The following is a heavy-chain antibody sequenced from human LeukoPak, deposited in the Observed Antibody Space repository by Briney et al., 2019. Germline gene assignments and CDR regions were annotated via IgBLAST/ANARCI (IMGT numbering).Heavy chain of an antibody. D-gene: IGHD3-3*01. J-gene: IGHJ6*02. CDR1: GGSISSGGYS. V-gene: IGHV4-30-2*01. CDR2: IYHSGST. Sequence: PSETLSLTCAVSGGSISSGGYSWSWIRQPPGKGLEWIGYIYHSGSTYYNPSLKSRVTISVDRPKNQFSLKLSSVTAADTAVYYCARGGTIFGRGYYYGMDVWGQGTTVTVSS. CDR3: ARGGTIFGRGYYYGMDV.